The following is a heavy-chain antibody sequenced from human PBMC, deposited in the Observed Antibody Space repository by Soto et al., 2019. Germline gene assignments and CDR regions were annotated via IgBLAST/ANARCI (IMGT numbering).Heavy chain of an antibody. D-gene: IGHD2-21*02. V-gene: IGHV3-7*03. Sequence: DVKLVESGGGLVQPGDSLRLSCEVSGFTFSMYSMSWVRQSPGKGLGGVAKIPQDGVDGHYADSVKGRFTISRDNGKNSLYLQLNNLRAEDTAVYYCARDHLILPAHDFFYGSDVWGRGATVTVSS. J-gene: IGHJ6*02. CDR2: IPQDGVDG. CDR1: GFTFSMYS. CDR3: ARDHLILPAHDFFYGSDV.